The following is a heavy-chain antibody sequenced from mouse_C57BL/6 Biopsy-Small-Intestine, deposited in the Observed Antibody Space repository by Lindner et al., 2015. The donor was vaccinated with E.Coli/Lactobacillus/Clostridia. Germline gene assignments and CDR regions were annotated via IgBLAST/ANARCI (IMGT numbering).Heavy chain of an antibody. V-gene: IGHV1-42*01. J-gene: IGHJ3*01. CDR2: INPSTGGA. Sequence: VQLQESGPELVKPGASVNISCKASGYSFTGYYMHWVKESPEKSLEYIGEINPSTGGATYNQKFKAKATLTVDKSSSTAFMQLKSLTSEDSAVYYCARGEEFAYWGQGTLVTVSA. CDR3: ARGEEFAY. CDR1: GYSFTGYY.